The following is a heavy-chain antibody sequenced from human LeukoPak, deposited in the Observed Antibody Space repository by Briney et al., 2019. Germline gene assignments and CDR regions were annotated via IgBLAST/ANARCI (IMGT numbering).Heavy chain of an antibody. Sequence: ASVKVSCKASGYTFTGYYMRWVRQAPGQGLEWMGWINPNSGGTNYAQKFQGWVTMTRDTSISTAYMELSRLRSDDTAVYYCARPSIAVGGAFDIWGQGTMVTVSS. V-gene: IGHV1-2*04. J-gene: IGHJ3*02. D-gene: IGHD6-19*01. CDR1: GYTFTGYY. CDR2: INPNSGGT. CDR3: ARPSIAVGGAFDI.